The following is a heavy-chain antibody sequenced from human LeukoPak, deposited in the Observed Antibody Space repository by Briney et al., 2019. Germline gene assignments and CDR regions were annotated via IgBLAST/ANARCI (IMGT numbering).Heavy chain of an antibody. CDR1: GGSISSGGYY. Sequence: SETLSLTCTVSGGSISSGGYYWSWIRQPPGKGLEWIGYIYHSGSTYYNPSLKSRVTISVDRSKNQFSLKLGSVTAADTAVYYCASAGDGYKPFGPFDYWGQGTLVTVSS. CDR3: ASAGDGYKPFGPFDY. D-gene: IGHD5-24*01. CDR2: IYHSGST. J-gene: IGHJ4*02. V-gene: IGHV4-30-2*01.